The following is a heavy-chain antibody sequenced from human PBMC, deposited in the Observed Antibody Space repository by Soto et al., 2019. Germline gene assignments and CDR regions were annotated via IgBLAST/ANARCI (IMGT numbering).Heavy chain of an antibody. CDR1: GFTISGCS. CDR2: ITIRTGNI. V-gene: IGHV3-48*02. CDR3: VRDRDLYRDMVHADL. J-gene: IGHJ4*01. Sequence: QLVASGGGLVQPGGSLRLSCEASGFTISGCSMSWVRQAPGKGLEWLAYITIRTGNILYADSVRGRFTISADNAENSVFLQMNSLRDEDTAVYFCVRDRDLYRDMVHADLWGQGTLVTVSS. D-gene: IGHD1-26*01.